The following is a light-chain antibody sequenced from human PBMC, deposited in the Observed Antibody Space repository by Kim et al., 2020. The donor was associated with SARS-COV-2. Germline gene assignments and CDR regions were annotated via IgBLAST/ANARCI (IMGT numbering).Light chain of an antibody. CDR2: GAS. Sequence: RQRATRSCRASQSGSSRDVAWYQQKPGQAPRLLIYGASSRATGIPDRFSGGGSGTDFTLTINRLEPEEFAVYYCQQYAGSPYTCGQGTKLEIK. J-gene: IGKJ2*01. CDR1: QSGSSRD. CDR3: QQYAGSPYT. V-gene: IGKV3-20*01.